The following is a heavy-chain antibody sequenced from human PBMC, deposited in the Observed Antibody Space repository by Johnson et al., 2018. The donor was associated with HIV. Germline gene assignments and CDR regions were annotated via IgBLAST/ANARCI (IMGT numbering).Heavy chain of an antibody. CDR3: ARGLAYCGGDCSNAFDI. CDR1: GFTVSSNY. D-gene: IGHD2-21*02. Sequence: VQLVESGGGLVQPGGSLRLSCAASGFTVSSNYMSWVRQAPGKGLEWVSVIYSGGSTYYADSVKGRFTISRDNSKNTLYLQMNSLRAEDTAVYYCARGLAYCGGDCSNAFDIWGQGTMVTVSS. V-gene: IGHV3-66*02. J-gene: IGHJ3*02. CDR2: IYSGGST.